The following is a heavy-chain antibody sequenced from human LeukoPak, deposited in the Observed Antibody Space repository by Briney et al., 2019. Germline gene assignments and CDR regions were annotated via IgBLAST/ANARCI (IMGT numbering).Heavy chain of an antibody. V-gene: IGHV3-33*01. J-gene: IGHJ4*02. CDR2: IWYDGSNK. CDR1: GFTFSSYG. Sequence: GGSLRLSCAASGFTFSSYGMHWVRQAPGKGLEWVAVIWYDGSNKYYADSVKGRFTISRDNSKNTLYLQMDSLRAEDTAVYYCARDIAVAGNYDYWGQGTLVTVSS. CDR3: ARDIAVAGNYDY. D-gene: IGHD6-19*01.